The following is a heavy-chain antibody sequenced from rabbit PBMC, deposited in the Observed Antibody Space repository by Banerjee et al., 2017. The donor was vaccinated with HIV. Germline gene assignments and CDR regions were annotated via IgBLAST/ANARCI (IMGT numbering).Heavy chain of an antibody. CDR2: ISAGSSDST. CDR1: GFSFSGSYW. J-gene: IGHJ4*01. V-gene: IGHV1S45*01. D-gene: IGHD4-1*01. CDR3: ARDLAGVIGWNFGL. Sequence: QEQLVESGGGLVQPEGSLTLTCTASGFSFSGSYWIYWVRQAPGKGLEWIACISAGSSDSTYYASWAKGRFTISKTSSTTVTLQMTSLTAADTATYFCARDLAGVIGWNFGLWGPGTLVTVS.